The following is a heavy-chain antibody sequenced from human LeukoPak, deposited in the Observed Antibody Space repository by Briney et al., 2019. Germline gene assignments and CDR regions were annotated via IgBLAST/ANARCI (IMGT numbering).Heavy chain of an antibody. CDR1: GGSFSGYY. Sequence: SETLSLTCAVYGGSFSGYYWSWIRQPPGKGLEWIGEINHSGSTNYNPSLKSRVTISVDTSKNQFSLKLSSVTAADTAVYYCARWDSGYDSDAFDIWGQGTMVTASS. D-gene: IGHD5-12*01. V-gene: IGHV4-34*01. CDR3: ARWDSGYDSDAFDI. CDR2: INHSGST. J-gene: IGHJ3*02.